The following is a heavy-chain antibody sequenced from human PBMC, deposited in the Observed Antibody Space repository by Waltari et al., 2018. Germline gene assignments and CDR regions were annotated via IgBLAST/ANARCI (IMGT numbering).Heavy chain of an antibody. Sequence: QVQLVESGGGVVQPGRSLRLSCAASGFTFSSYAMHWVRQAPGKGLEWVAVISYDESNKYYADSGKGRFTISRDNSKNTLYLQMNSLRAEDTAVYYCARDWVGATDYWGQGTLVTVSS. V-gene: IGHV3-30-3*01. D-gene: IGHD1-26*01. CDR1: GFTFSSYA. J-gene: IGHJ4*02. CDR2: ISYDESNK. CDR3: ARDWVGATDY.